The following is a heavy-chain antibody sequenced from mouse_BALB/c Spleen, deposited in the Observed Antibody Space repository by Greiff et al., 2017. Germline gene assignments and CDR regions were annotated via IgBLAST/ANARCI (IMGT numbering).Heavy chain of an antibody. D-gene: IGHD2-4*01. CDR1: GFTFSSYA. Sequence: EVKLVESGGGLVQPGGSLKLSCAASGFTFSSYAMSWVRQTPEKRLEWVATISSGGSYTYYPDSVKGRFTISRDNAKNTLYLQMSSLRSEDTAMYYCARGVYDYDYAMDYWGQGTSVTVSS. J-gene: IGHJ4*01. CDR3: ARGVYDYDYAMDY. V-gene: IGHV5-9-3*01. CDR2: ISSGGSYT.